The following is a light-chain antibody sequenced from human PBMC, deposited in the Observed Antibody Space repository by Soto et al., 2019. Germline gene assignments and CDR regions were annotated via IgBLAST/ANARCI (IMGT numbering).Light chain of an antibody. J-gene: IGKJ1*01. Sequence: EIVLTQSPGTLSLSPGERATLSCRASQSVSSSYLAWYQQKPGQAPRLLIYGASSRATGIPDRFSGSGSGTDFTLTISRLEPEDFAVYYWQQYGSPPPWTFGQGTK. V-gene: IGKV3-20*01. CDR2: GAS. CDR1: QSVSSSY. CDR3: QQYGSPPPWT.